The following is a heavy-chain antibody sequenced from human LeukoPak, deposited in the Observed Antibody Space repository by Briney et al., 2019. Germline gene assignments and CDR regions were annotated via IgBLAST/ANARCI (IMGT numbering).Heavy chain of an antibody. CDR3: ASHPGEYSSSSRGY. V-gene: IGHV3-21*01. CDR1: GFTFSSYS. Sequence: GGSLRLSCAASGFTFSSYSMNWVRQAPGKGLEWVSSISSSSSHIYYADSVKGRFTISRDNAKNSLYLQMNSLRAEDTAVYYCASHPGEYSSSSRGYWGQGTLVTVSS. D-gene: IGHD6-6*01. J-gene: IGHJ4*02. CDR2: ISSSSSHI.